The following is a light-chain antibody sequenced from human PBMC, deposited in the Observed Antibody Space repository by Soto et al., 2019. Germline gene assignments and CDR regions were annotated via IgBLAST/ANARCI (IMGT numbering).Light chain of an antibody. Sequence: DIVMTQSPSTLSASPGDTATLSCRASQRISASLAWYQHKRVRAPRLLIYGSSSRPPGIPDRFSGSGSGTDFPPTVSRLEPEYFALYYCQQYGYLVTFGRGTKVDI. V-gene: IGKV3-20*01. CDR3: QQYGYLVT. CDR2: GSS. J-gene: IGKJ4*01. CDR1: QRISAS.